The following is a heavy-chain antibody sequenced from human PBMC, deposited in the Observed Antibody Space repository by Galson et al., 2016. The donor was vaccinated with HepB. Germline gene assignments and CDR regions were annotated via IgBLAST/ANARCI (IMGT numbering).Heavy chain of an antibody. Sequence: SLRLSCAASGFTFSSHGMHWVRQAPGKGWEWVAVISYDGDKKYYADSVKGRFTISRDNSKNTLYLQMNSLRAEDTALYYCARGRGYSGYASYYGMDVWGQGTTVTVSS. V-gene: IGHV3-30*03. D-gene: IGHD5-12*01. CDR1: GFTFSSHG. J-gene: IGHJ6*02. CDR3: ARGRGYSGYASYYGMDV. CDR2: ISYDGDKK.